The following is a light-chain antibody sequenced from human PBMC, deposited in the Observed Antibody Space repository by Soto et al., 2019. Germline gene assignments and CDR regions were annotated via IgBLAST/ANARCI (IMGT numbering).Light chain of an antibody. Sequence: DLQMTQSPSSLSASVGDTVTITCRASQGISNYLAWYQQKPGQVPNLLIYAASTLQSGVPSRFSGSGYGTDFTLTISSLRPEDVATYYCQKYNNAPRTFGQGTKVEI. V-gene: IGKV1-27*01. CDR3: QKYNNAPRT. J-gene: IGKJ1*01. CDR1: QGISNY. CDR2: AAS.